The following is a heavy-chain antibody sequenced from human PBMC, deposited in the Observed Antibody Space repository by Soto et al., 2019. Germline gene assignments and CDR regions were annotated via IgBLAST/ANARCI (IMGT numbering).Heavy chain of an antibody. CDR1: GYTFTSYD. J-gene: IGHJ3*02. V-gene: IGHV1-8*01. Sequence: QVQLVQSGAEVKKPGASVKVSCKASGYTFTSYDINWVRQATGQGLEWMGWMNPNSGNTGYAQKFQGRITMTRNTSISTAYMELSSLRSEDTAVYYCARGRLYCSGGSCTHAFDICGQGTMVTVSS. D-gene: IGHD2-15*01. CDR3: ARGRLYCSGGSCTHAFDI. CDR2: MNPNSGNT.